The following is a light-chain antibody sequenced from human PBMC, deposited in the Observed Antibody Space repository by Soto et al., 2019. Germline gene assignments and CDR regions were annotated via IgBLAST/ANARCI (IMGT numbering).Light chain of an antibody. V-gene: IGKV3-20*01. CDR3: QQYGSSYT. CDR2: CAS. CDR1: QSVSSSY. Sequence: EMVLTQSPGTLSLSPGERATLSGRASQSVSSSYLAWYQQKPGQAPRILIYCASSRATGIPDRFSGSGSGTDFTLTISRLEPEDFAVYYCQQYGSSYTFGQGTKLEIK. J-gene: IGKJ2*01.